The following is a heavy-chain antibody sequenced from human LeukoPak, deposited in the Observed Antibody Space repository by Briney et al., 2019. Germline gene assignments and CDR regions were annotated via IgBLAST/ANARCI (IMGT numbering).Heavy chain of an antibody. CDR3: AKGKQQLVYFDY. Sequence: GGSLRLSCAASGFTFSSYWMNWVRQAPGKGLEWVANIKQDGSEKYYVDSVKGRFTISRDNAKNSLYLQMYSLRAEDTAVYYCAKGKQQLVYFDYWGQGTLVTVSS. CDR1: GFTFSSYW. J-gene: IGHJ4*02. V-gene: IGHV3-7*05. D-gene: IGHD6-13*01. CDR2: IKQDGSEK.